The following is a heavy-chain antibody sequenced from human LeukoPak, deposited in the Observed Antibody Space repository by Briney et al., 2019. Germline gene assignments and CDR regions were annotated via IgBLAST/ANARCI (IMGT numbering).Heavy chain of an antibody. CDR1: GFTFSNAW. V-gene: IGHV3-15*01. CDR3: TTGKNYYDSSGYYWGVFDY. J-gene: IGHJ4*02. Sequence: PGGSLRLSCAASGFTFSNAWMSWVRQAPGKGLEWVGRINSKTDGGTTDYAAPVKGRFTISRDDSKNTLYLQMNSLKTEDTAVYYCTTGKNYYDSSGYYWGVFDYWGQGTLVTVSS. D-gene: IGHD3-22*01. CDR2: INSKTDGGTT.